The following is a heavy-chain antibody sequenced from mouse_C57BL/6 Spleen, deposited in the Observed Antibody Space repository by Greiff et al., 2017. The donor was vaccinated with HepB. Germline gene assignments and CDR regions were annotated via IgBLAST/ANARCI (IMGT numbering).Heavy chain of an antibody. CDR2: IDPSDSET. D-gene: IGHD1-1*02. CDR3: AREGVATRYWYFDV. J-gene: IGHJ1*03. V-gene: IGHV1-52*01. Sequence: VQLQQPGAELVRPGSSVKLSCKASGYTFTSYWMHWVKQRPIQGLEWIGNIDPSDSETHYNQKFKDKATLTVDKSSSTAYMQLSSLTSEDSAVYYCAREGVATRYWYFDVWGTGTTVTVSS. CDR1: GYTFTSYW.